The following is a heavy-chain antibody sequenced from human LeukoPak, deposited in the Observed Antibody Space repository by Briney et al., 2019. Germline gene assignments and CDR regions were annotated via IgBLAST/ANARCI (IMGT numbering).Heavy chain of an antibody. CDR2: INQDGSET. V-gene: IGHV3-7*01. Sequence: PGGSLRLYCAASGFPFTNYWMIWVRQAPGKRPEWVGNINQDGSETNYVDSVMGRFSTSRDNAKTSLYLQMNSLRAEDTAVYYCATDRKVGAGVPRFDYWGQGALVTVPS. CDR3: ATDRKVGAGVPRFDY. J-gene: IGHJ4*02. CDR1: GFPFTNYW. D-gene: IGHD1-26*01.